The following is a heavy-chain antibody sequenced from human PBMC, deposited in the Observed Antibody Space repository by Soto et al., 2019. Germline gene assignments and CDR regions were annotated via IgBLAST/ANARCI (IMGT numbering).Heavy chain of an antibody. D-gene: IGHD4-17*01. J-gene: IGHJ6*02. CDR3: ARVNYGNYYYYYGMDV. Sequence: SETLSLTCTVSGGSISSYYWSWIRQPPGKGLEWIGDIYYSGSTNYNPSLKSRATISVDTSKNQFSLKLNSVTAADTAVYYCARVNYGNYYYYYGMDVWGQGTTVTVSS. CDR1: GGSISSYY. CDR2: IYYSGST. V-gene: IGHV4-59*01.